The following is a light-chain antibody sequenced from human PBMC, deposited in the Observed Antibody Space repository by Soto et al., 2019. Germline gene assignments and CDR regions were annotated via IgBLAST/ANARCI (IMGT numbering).Light chain of an antibody. CDR2: AAS. J-gene: IGKJ4*01. CDR1: QSISTY. CDR3: HQTHTTFP. Sequence: DIQMTQSPSSLSASVGDRVTITCRASQSISTYLNWSQQKPGKVPKLLLYAASSLQSGVPSRFSGSGSGTDFTLTISSLQPEYFATYYCHQTHTTFPFGGGTTVEIK. V-gene: IGKV1-39*01.